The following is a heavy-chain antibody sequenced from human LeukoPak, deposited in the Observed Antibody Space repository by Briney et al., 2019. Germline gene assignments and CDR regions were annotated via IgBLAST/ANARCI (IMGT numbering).Heavy chain of an antibody. CDR2: ISSSSSYI. CDR3: ARGGVGTIFGVVITA. J-gene: IGHJ5*02. V-gene: IGHV3-21*01. Sequence: GGSLRLSCAASGLTFSSYSMNWVRQAPGKGLEWVSSISSSSSYIYYADSVKGRFTISRDNAKNSLYLQMNSLRAEDTAMYYCARGGVGTIFGVVITAWGQGTLVTVSS. D-gene: IGHD3-3*01. CDR1: GLTFSSYS.